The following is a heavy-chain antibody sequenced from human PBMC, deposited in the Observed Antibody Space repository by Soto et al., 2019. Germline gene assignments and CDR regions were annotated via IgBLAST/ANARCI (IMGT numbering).Heavy chain of an antibody. Sequence: QVHLVESGGGVVQPGRSLRLSCTGSGFTFSTYGLHWVRQAPGKGLAWVVGVSLDGSSEAYADSVKGRFTISRDNSNNTLYLEMNSLRTGDTAVYYCAKDLHVCSPPTRPSDFAAWGQGTVVTVSS. CDR2: VSLDGSSE. D-gene: IGHD3-10*02. CDR3: AKDLHVCSPPTRPSDFAA. V-gene: IGHV3-30*18. CDR1: GFTFSTYG. J-gene: IGHJ4*02.